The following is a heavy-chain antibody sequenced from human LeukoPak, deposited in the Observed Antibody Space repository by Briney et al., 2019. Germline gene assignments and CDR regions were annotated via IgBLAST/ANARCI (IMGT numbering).Heavy chain of an antibody. D-gene: IGHD3-16*02. V-gene: IGHV3-7*01. CDR3: ARVPYAWGSYRHKGYFDY. CDR1: GFTFSSYW. CDR2: IKQDGSEK. Sequence: PGGSLRLSCAASGFTFSSYWMSWVRQAPGKGLEWVANIKQDGSEKYYVDSVKGRFTISRDNAKNSLYLQMNSLRAEDTAVYYCARVPYAWGSYRHKGYFDYWGQGTLVTVSS. J-gene: IGHJ4*02.